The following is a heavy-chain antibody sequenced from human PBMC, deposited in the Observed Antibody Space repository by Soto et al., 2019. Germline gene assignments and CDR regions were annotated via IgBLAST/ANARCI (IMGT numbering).Heavy chain of an antibody. Sequence: GGSLRLSCAASGFTFSSYGMHWVRQAPGKGLEWVAVISYDGSNKYYADSVKGRFTISRDNSKNTLYLQMNSLRAEDTAVYYCAKDRPLDPRGQRTPVTGSS. J-gene: IGHJ5*02. CDR1: GFTFSSYG. CDR2: ISYDGSNK. CDR3: AKDRPLDP. V-gene: IGHV3-30*18.